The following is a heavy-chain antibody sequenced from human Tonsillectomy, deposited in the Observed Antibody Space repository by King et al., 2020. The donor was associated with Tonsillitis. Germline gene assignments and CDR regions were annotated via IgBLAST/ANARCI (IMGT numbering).Heavy chain of an antibody. J-gene: IGHJ2*01. CDR2: IYYSGST. CDR1: GDSLSGYY. CDR3: ARLRWDLLKDWYFDL. Sequence: VQLQESGPGLVKPSETLSLTCSVSGDSLSGYYWSWIRQPPGTGLEWIGYIYYSGSTKYNPSLKSVVTISVDTSTNQFSLRLGSVTAADTAVYYCARLRWDLLKDWYFDLWGRGTLVTVSS. V-gene: IGHV4-59*01. D-gene: IGHD4-23*01.